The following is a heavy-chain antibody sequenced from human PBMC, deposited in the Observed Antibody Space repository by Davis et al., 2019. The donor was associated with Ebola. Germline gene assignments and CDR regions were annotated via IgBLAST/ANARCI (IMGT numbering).Heavy chain of an antibody. D-gene: IGHD3-3*01. CDR1: RFTFSNYG. CDR3: ARVPGFLEWLLLAYFDY. J-gene: IGHJ4*02. V-gene: IGHV3-30*02. CDR2: IRYDGSNK. Sequence: PGGSLRLSCAASRFTFSNYGMHWVRQAPGKGLEWVAFIRYDGSNKYYADSVKGRFTISRDNSKNTLYLQMSSLRSEDTAVYYCARVPGFLEWLLLAYFDYWGQGTPVTVSS.